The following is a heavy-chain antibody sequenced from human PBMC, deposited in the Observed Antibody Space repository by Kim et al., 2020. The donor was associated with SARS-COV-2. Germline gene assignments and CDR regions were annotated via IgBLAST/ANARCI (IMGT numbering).Heavy chain of an antibody. CDR2: IDWDNDK. V-gene: IGHV2-70*11. Sequence: SGPTLVNPTQTLTLTCSFSGFSLTTRGMCVSWIRQPPGKALEWLARIDWDNDKYYRKSLKTRLTISKDTSKNQVVLTMTNVDPVDTATYYCARTHNAGGGTTVTASKDYWFDPWGQGTLVTVSS. CDR1: GFSLTTRGMC. CDR3: ARTHNAGGGTTVTASKDYWFDP. J-gene: IGHJ5*02. D-gene: IGHD4-17*01.